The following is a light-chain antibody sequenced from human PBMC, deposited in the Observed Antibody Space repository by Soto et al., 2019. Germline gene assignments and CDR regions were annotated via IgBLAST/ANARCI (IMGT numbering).Light chain of an antibody. Sequence: IVLTQSPGTLSLSPGERATLSYRASQSVSSSYLAWYQQKPGQAPRLLIYGASSRATGIPDRFSGSGSGTDFTLTISRLEPEDFAVYYCQQYGSSLLTFGGGTKVDIK. CDR3: QQYGSSLLT. V-gene: IGKV3-20*01. CDR2: GAS. CDR1: QSVSSSY. J-gene: IGKJ4*01.